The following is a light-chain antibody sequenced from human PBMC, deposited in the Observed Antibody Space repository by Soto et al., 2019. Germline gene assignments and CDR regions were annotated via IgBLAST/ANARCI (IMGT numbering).Light chain of an antibody. CDR2: DTS. J-gene: IGKJ1*01. CDR1: QGIGDT. V-gene: IGKV3-11*01. CDR3: HQRQSWPRT. Sequence: EVVRTQGPATLSVSPGAGAPLSCRASQGIGDTLAWYQQKPGQTPRLLIYDTSIRATGVPARFSGSGSETDFTLTISDVEPEDFAVYYCHQRQSWPRTFGQGTKVDI.